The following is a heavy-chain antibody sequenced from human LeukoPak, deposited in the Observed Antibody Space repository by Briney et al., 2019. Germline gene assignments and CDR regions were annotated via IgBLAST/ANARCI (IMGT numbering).Heavy chain of an antibody. CDR2: ISDIGSI. CDR3: AGHHPRNTVDF. Sequence: SETLSLTCTVSGGSISSYYWSWIRQPPGKGLEWIAYISDIGSINYNPSLKGRVTISLDTSKNQFSLTLSSVTAADTAVYYCAGHHPRNTVDFWGQGTLVTVSS. D-gene: IGHD2-8*02. J-gene: IGHJ4*02. V-gene: IGHV4-59*08. CDR1: GGSISSYY.